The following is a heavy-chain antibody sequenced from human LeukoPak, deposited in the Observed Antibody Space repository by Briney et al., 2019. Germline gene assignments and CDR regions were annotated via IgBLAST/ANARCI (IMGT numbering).Heavy chain of an antibody. Sequence: PSETLSLTGAVYGGSFSGYYWSWIRQPPGKGLEWIGEINHSGSTNYNPSLKSRVTISVDTSKNQFSLKLSSVTAADTAVYYCARGRGYSGYWGQGTLVTVSS. V-gene: IGHV4-34*01. CDR2: INHSGST. J-gene: IGHJ4*02. D-gene: IGHD5-12*01. CDR1: GGSFSGYY. CDR3: ARGRGYSGY.